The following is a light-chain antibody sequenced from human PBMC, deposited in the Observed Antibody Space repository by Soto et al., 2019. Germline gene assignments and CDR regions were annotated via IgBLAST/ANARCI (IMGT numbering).Light chain of an antibody. V-gene: IGKV1-5*01. CDR2: DAS. CDR1: QSISSW. CDR3: QQYGDWPLT. J-gene: IGKJ4*01. Sequence: GDRVTITCRASQSISSWLAWYQQKPGKAPKLLIYDASSLESGVPSRFSGSGSGTEFTLTISSLQSDDFAVYYCQQYGDWPLTFGGGTKVDI.